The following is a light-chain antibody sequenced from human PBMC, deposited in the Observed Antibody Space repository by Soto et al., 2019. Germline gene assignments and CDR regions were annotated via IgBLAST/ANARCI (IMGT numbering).Light chain of an antibody. CDR3: QQYNNWPHPLS. CDR1: QSVSSN. V-gene: IGKV3-15*01. J-gene: IGKJ4*01. CDR2: GAS. Sequence: EIVMTQSPATLSVSPGERATLSCRASQSVSSNLAWYQQKPGQAPRLLIYGASTRATGIPARFIGSGSGTEFTLTISSLQSEDFAVYYCQQYNNWPHPLSFGGGTKVEIK.